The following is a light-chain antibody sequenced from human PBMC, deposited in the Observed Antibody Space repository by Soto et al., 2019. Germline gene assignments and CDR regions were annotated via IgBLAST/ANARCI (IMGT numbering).Light chain of an antibody. J-gene: IGKJ1*01. CDR2: GTS. CDR1: QHINTY. Sequence: DIQMTQSPSSLSASVGDRVTITCRASQHINTYLNWYQQKPGKALKLLIYGTSSLQSGVPSRFSGSGSGTDFTLTISSLQPEDFATYSCQQSYTTPRTFGQGTKVDIK. V-gene: IGKV1-39*01. CDR3: QQSYTTPRT.